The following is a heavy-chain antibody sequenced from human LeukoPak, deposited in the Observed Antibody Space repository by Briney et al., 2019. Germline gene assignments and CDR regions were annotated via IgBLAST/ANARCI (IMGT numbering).Heavy chain of an antibody. CDR1: GGTFSSYA. D-gene: IGHD2-2*01. Sequence: ASVKVSCKASGGTFSSYAISWVRQAPGQGLEWMGWISAYNGNTNYAQKLQGRVTMTTDTSTSTAYMELRSLRSDDTAVYYCARTQLPAVFDYWGQGTRVTVSS. J-gene: IGHJ4*02. V-gene: IGHV1-18*01. CDR3: ARTQLPAVFDY. CDR2: ISAYNGNT.